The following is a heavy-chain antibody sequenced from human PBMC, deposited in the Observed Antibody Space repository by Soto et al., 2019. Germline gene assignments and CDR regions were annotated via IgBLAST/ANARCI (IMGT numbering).Heavy chain of an antibody. J-gene: IGHJ5*02. D-gene: IGHD3-3*01. CDR1: GGSFSGYY. V-gene: IGHV4-34*01. CDR3: SRGRAYYDFWSAHWANWFDP. Sequence: SETLSLTCAAYGGSFSGYYWSWIRQPPGKGLEWIGEINHSGSTNYNPSIKSRVTKSVDTSKNQFSLKLSSVTAADTAVYYCSRGRAYYDFWSAHWANWFDPWGQGTLVTVSS. CDR2: INHSGST.